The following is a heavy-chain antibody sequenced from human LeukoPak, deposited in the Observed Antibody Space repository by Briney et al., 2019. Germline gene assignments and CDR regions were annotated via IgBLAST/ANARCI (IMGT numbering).Heavy chain of an antibody. V-gene: IGHV3-23*01. D-gene: IGHD2/OR15-2a*01. CDR2: FSGSGGT. Sequence: GGSLRLSCAASGFTFRTCAMSWVRQAPGKGLEWVSSFSGSGGTFYADSVKGRFTISRDNSKNTLYLQMGSLRAEDMAVYYCARVGCTTISCHKDIYFDYWGQGALVTVSS. CDR3: ARVGCTTISCHKDIYFDY. CDR1: GFTFRTCA. J-gene: IGHJ4*02.